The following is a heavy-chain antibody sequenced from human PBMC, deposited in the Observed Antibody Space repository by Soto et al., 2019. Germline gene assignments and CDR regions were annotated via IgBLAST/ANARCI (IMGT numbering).Heavy chain of an antibody. CDR3: ARDGGLWFGEPPGWFDP. CDR2: ISAYNGNT. J-gene: IGHJ5*02. D-gene: IGHD3-10*01. Sequence: QVQLVQSGAEVKKPGASVKVSCKASGYTFTSYGISWVRQAPGQGLEWMGWISAYNGNTNYAQKLQGRVTMTTDTPTSTAYRELRSLRSDDTAVYYCARDGGLWFGEPPGWFDPWGQGTLVTVSS. CDR1: GYTFTSYG. V-gene: IGHV1-18*01.